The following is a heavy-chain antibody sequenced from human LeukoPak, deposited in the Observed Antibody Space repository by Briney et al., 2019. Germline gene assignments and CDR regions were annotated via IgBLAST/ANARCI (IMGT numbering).Heavy chain of an antibody. CDR3: AKLGVGSYDGSGYIDY. CDR1: GGTFSSYG. CDR2: IIPIFGTP. D-gene: IGHD3-22*01. J-gene: IGHJ4*02. Sequence: SVKVSCKASGGTFSSYGISWVRQAPGQGLEWMGGIIPIFGTPDYAQKFQGRVTISADESTSTAYMELSRLRSEDTAVYYCAKLGVGSYDGSGYIDYWGQGTLVTVSS. V-gene: IGHV1-69*13.